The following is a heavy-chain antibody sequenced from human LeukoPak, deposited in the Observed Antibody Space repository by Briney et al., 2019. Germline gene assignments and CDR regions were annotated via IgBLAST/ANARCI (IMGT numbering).Heavy chain of an antibody. CDR3: ALQSDAFDI. V-gene: IGHV3-30*03. CDR2: ISYDGGNK. Sequence: GGSLRLSCAASGFTFSTYGLHWVRPAPGKGLEWVALISYDGGNKNYISSVKGRFTISRDNSKNTLYLQMNSLRAEDTAVYYCALQSDAFDIWGQGTMVTVSS. D-gene: IGHD5-24*01. J-gene: IGHJ3*02. CDR1: GFTFSTYG.